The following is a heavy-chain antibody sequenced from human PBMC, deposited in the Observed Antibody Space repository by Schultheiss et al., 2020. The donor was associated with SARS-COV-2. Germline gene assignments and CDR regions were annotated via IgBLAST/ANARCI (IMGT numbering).Heavy chain of an antibody. V-gene: IGHV4-59*08. CDR3: ARAYSGYEVDPSLGWYFDL. CDR2: IYYSGST. CDR1: GGSISSYY. D-gene: IGHD5-12*01. J-gene: IGHJ2*01. Sequence: SETLSLTCPVSGGSISSYYWSWIRQPPGKGLEWIGYIYYSGSTNYNPSLKSRVTISVDTSKNQFSLKLSSVTAADTAVYYCARAYSGYEVDPSLGWYFDLWGRGTLVTVSS.